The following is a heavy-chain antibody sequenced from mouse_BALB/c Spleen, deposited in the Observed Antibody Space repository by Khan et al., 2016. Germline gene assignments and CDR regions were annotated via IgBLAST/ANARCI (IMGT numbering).Heavy chain of an antibody. CDR2: ISYSGSP. D-gene: IGHD1-1*01. J-gene: IGHJ2*01. V-gene: IGHV3-2*02. Sequence: EVQLQESGPGLVKPSQSLSLTCTVTGFSITSDYAWNWIRQFPGNKLEWMGYISYSGSPSYTPSLNSRISITRDTSKHQFFLQLNSVTTEDTATYYCARDYYGSSDFDYWGQGTTLTVSS. CDR1: GFSITSDYA. CDR3: ARDYYGSSDFDY.